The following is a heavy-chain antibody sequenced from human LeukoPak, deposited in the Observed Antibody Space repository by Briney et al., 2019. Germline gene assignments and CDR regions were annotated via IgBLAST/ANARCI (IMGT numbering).Heavy chain of an antibody. CDR3: ARDSDSSGYYSP. Sequence: SETLSLTCTVSGGSISSGGYYWSWIRQHPGKGLEWIGYIYYSGSTYYNPSLKSRVTISVDTSKNQFSLKPSSVTAADTAVYYCARDSDSSGYYSPWGQGTLVTVSS. CDR2: IYYSGST. V-gene: IGHV4-31*03. D-gene: IGHD3-22*01. CDR1: GGSISSGGYY. J-gene: IGHJ4*02.